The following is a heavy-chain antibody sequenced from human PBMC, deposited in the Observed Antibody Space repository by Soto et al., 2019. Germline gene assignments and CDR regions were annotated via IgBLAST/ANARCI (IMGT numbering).Heavy chain of an antibody. D-gene: IGHD3-3*01. CDR2: IYYSGST. V-gene: IGHV4-59*01. CDR3: ARGKLTYYDFWSGFDY. J-gene: IGHJ4*02. Sequence: LTCTVSGGSISSYYWSWIRQPPGKGLEWIGYIYYSGSTNYNPSLKSRVTISVDTSKNQFSLKLSSVTAADTAVYYCARGKLTYYDFWSGFDYWGQGTLVTVSS. CDR1: GGSISSYY.